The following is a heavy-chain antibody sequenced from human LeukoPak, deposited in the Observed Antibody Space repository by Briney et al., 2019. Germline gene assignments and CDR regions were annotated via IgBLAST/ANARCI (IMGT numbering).Heavy chain of an antibody. J-gene: IGHJ5*01. Sequence: SETLSLTCAVYGVSFSDYYCGWIRQAPGKGLEWIGEVIHSGGTNLNPSLKSRVTISIETSKNQCTLKLRSVTAADTSVYFCARANGLGGVWFAPGGKGPLVTVS. CDR1: GVSFSDYY. CDR2: VIHSGGT. CDR3: ARANGLGGVWFAP. V-gene: IGHV4-34*12. D-gene: IGHD3-16*01.